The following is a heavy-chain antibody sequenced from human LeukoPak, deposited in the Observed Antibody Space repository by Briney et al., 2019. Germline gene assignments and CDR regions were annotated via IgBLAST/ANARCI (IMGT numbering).Heavy chain of an antibody. CDR1: GGSLSSYY. Sequence: SETLSLTCTVSGGSLSSYYWSWIRQPAGKGLEWIGRIYTSGSTNYNPSLTSRVTLSVDTSKNQFSLTLSSVTAADTAVYSCAGGTVTTRYYYYGMDGWRQGTTVTVPS. J-gene: IGHJ6*01. V-gene: IGHV4-4*07. CDR3: AGGTVTTRYYYYGMDG. D-gene: IGHD4-11*01. CDR2: IYTSGST.